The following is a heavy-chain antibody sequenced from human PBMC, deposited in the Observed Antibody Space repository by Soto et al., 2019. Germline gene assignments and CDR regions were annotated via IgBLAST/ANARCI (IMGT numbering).Heavy chain of an antibody. CDR1: GGSISSGDYY. J-gene: IGHJ4*02. Sequence: QVQLQESGPGLVKPSQTLSLTCIVSGGSISSGDYYWSWIRQHPGKGLEWIGYIYYSGSTHYSSSLKSRVTMSIDTSKNQFPLKLTSVTAADTAVYYCARLSSIDSSGYYLDYWGQGTLVTVSS. D-gene: IGHD3-22*01. CDR3: ARLSSIDSSGYYLDY. V-gene: IGHV4-31*03. CDR2: IYYSGST.